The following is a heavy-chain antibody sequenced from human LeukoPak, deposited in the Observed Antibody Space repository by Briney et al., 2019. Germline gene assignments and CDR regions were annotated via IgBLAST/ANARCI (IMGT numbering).Heavy chain of an antibody. CDR3: AREEVVRSEGYYFDY. V-gene: IGHV4-59*01. Sequence: SETLSLTCTVSGASIIIYYWSWIRQPPGKGLEWIGYIYYSGSTNYNHSLKSRVTISVDTSKNQFSLKLSSVTAADTAVYYCAREEVVRSEGYYFDYWGQGTLVTVSS. D-gene: IGHD2-15*01. J-gene: IGHJ4*02. CDR1: GASIIIYY. CDR2: IYYSGST.